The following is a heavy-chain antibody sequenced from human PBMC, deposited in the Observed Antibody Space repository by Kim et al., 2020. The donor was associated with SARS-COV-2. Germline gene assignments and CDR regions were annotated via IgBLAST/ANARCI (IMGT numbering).Heavy chain of an antibody. J-gene: IGHJ4*02. CDR1: GGSISSSSYY. D-gene: IGHD5-12*01. V-gene: IGHV4-39*01. CDR3: ARHLRDGYNFKIGAHDY. CDR2: IYYSGST. Sequence: SETLSLTCTVSGGSISSSSYYWGWIRQPPGKGLEWIGSIYYSGSTYYNPSLKSRVTISVDTSKNQFSLKLSSVTAADTAVYYCARHLRDGYNFKIGAHDYWGQGTLVTVSS.